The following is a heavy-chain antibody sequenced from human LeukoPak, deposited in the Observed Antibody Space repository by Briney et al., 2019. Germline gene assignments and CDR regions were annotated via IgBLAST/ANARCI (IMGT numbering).Heavy chain of an antibody. D-gene: IGHD6-13*01. Sequence: SETLSLTCTVSGGSISSSSYYWGWMRQPPGKGLEWIGEINHSGSTNYNPSLKSRVTISVDTSKNQFSLKLSSVTAADTAVYYCARGRLGSWYYFDYWGQGTLVTVSS. CDR2: INHSGST. CDR1: GGSISSSSYY. V-gene: IGHV4-39*07. CDR3: ARGRLGSWYYFDY. J-gene: IGHJ4*02.